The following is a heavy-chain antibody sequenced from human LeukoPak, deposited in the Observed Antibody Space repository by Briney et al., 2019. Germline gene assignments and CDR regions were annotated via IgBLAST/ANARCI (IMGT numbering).Heavy chain of an antibody. CDR3: AKDLGWAGGATAIRALDY. V-gene: IGHV3-30*04. CDR2: ISYDGSNK. J-gene: IGHJ4*02. CDR1: GFTFSSYA. Sequence: GGSLRLSCAASGFTFSSYAMHWVRQAPGKGLEWVAVISYDGSNKYYADSVKGRFTISRDNSKNTLYLQMNSLRAEDTAVYYCAKDLGWAGGATAIRALDYWGQGTLVTVSS. D-gene: IGHD2-21*02.